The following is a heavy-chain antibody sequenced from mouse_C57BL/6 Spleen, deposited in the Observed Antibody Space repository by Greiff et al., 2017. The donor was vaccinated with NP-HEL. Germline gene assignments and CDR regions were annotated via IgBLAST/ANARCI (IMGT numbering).Heavy chain of an antibody. J-gene: IGHJ1*03. CDR2: IDPENGDT. D-gene: IGHD1-1*01. CDR1: GFNIKDYY. CDR3: TQLPRDYGGSYWYFDV. V-gene: IGHV14-4*01. Sequence: EVQLQQSGAELVRPGASVKLSCTASGFNIKDYYMHWVKQRPEQGLEWIGWIDPENGDTEYAPKFQGKATITADTSSNTAYLQLSSLTSEDTAVYYWTQLPRDYGGSYWYFDVWGTGTTVTVSS.